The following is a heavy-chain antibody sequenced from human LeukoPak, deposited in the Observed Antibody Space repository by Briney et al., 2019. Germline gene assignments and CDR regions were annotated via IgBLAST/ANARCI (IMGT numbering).Heavy chain of an antibody. V-gene: IGHV3-74*01. Sequence: GGSLRLSCAASGFTFSNYWMHWIRQVPGKGLVWVSHIKYDGSATNYADSVKGRFTISRDNSKNTLYLQMNSLRAEDTAVYYCTKGSYYDNSGRAYFDYWGQGTLVTVSS. CDR2: IKYDGSAT. J-gene: IGHJ4*02. D-gene: IGHD3-22*01. CDR1: GFTFSNYW. CDR3: TKGSYYDNSGRAYFDY.